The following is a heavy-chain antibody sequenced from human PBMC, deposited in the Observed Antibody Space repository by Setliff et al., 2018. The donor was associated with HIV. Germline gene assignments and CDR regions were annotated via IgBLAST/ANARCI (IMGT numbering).Heavy chain of an antibody. CDR3: ARVPTSSWYVTTQRTKEYFHH. V-gene: IGHV4-39*07. Sequence: ETLSLTCTVSGGSIKSSSYYWGWIRQPPGKGLEWIGSIYYSGNTYYNPSLKSRVTILEDTSRNQFSLRLSSVTAADTAIYYCARVPTSSWYVTTQRTKEYFHHWGQGTXXXVSS. J-gene: IGHJ1*01. CDR1: GGSIKSSSYY. CDR2: IYYSGNT. D-gene: IGHD6-13*01.